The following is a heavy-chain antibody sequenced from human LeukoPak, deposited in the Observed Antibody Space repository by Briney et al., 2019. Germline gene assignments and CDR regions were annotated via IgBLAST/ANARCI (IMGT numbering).Heavy chain of an antibody. V-gene: IGHV3-53*01. D-gene: IGHD1-26*01. J-gene: IGHJ3*02. CDR3: AIVGSSDAFDI. CDR2: IYSGGST. Sequence: GGSLRPSCAASWFTVSSNYMSWVRQAPRKGLEWVSVIYSGGSTYYADSVKGRFTISRDNSKNTLYLQMNSLRAEDTAVYYCAIVGSSDAFDIWGQGTMVTVSS. CDR1: WFTVSSNY.